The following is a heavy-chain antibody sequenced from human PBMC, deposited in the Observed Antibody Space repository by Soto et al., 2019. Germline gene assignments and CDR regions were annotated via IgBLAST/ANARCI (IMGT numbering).Heavy chain of an antibody. D-gene: IGHD2-2*01. CDR3: ARRNVVVPAAGFDP. J-gene: IGHJ5*02. CDR2: IYYSGST. V-gene: IGHV4-39*01. CDR1: GGPISSSSYY. Sequence: SETLSLTCTVSGGPISSSSYYWGWIRQPPGKGLEWIGSIYYSGSTYYNPSLKSRVTISVDTSKNQFSLKLSSVTAADTAVYYCARRNVVVPAAGFDPWGQGTLVTVSS.